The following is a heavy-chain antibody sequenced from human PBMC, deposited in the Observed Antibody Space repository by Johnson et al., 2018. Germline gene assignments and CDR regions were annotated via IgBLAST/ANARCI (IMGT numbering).Heavy chain of an antibody. CDR3: ARARHCSGGTCHSWYYSDIDV. V-gene: IGHV3-30-3*01. CDR2: MSYDGINI. D-gene: IGHD2-15*01. Sequence: QVQLVESGGGVVQPGRSLRLSCAASGFTFSTYAMHWVRQAPGKGLEWVALMSYDGINIYYADSVKGRFTISRDNPKNTLYLQVSSLRTDDTAVYYCARARHCSGGTCHSWYYSDIDVWGTGNTVTVS. CDR1: GFTFSTYA. J-gene: IGHJ6*03.